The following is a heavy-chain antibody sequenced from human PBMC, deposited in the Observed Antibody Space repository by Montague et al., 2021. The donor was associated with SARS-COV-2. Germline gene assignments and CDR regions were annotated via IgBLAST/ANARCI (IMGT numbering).Heavy chain of an antibody. Sequence: SETLSLTCTVSGDSISSGYFYWGWLRQPPGKGLVWVVTIHYSGITYYNPSLKSRVTISVDTSRNQFSLKLSSVTAADTAIYYCARPLAISGQAAVSDYWGQGTLVTVSS. D-gene: IGHD2-15*01. CDR2: IHYSGIT. V-gene: IGHV4-39*01. CDR3: ARPLAISGQAAVSDY. J-gene: IGHJ4*02. CDR1: GDSISSGYFY.